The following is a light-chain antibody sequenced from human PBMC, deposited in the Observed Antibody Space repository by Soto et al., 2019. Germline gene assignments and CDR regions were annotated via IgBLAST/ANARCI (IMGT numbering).Light chain of an antibody. V-gene: IGLV2-23*01. J-gene: IGLJ1*01. Sequence: QSALTQPASVSGSPGQSITISCTGTSSDVGRYNLVSWYQQHPGKAPKLMIYEDTKRPSGVSNRFSGSKSGNTASLTISGLQAEDEGDYYCCPHAGGGSYVFGTGTKVTVL. CDR2: EDT. CDR1: SSDVGRYNL. CDR3: CPHAGGGSYV.